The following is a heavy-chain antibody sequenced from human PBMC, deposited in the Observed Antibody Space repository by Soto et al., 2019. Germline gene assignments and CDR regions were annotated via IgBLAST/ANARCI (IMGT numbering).Heavy chain of an antibody. Sequence: SETLSLTSDVSGDSIGSNVWWSWVRQPPRKGLEWIGEVYHNGLTDYNPSLRGRATMSADMSKNQFSLMVTSVTDADTAIYYCARAAALPGEADKFDYWGQGALVTVSS. CDR2: VYHNGLT. V-gene: IGHV4-4*02. J-gene: IGHJ4*02. CDR3: ARAAALPGEADKFDY. D-gene: IGHD2-15*01. CDR1: GDSIGSNVW.